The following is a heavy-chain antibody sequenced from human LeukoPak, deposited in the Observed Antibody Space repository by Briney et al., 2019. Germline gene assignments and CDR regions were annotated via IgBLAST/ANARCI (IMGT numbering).Heavy chain of an antibody. V-gene: IGHV1-69*05. Sequence: SSVKVSCKASGGTFSSYAISWVRQAPGQGLEWMGGIIPIFGTANYAQKFQGRVTITTDESTSTAARELSSLRSEDTAVYYCARGSVGGSGWSYWGQGTLVTVSS. D-gene: IGHD6-19*01. J-gene: IGHJ4*02. CDR3: ARGSVGGSGWSY. CDR1: GGTFSSYA. CDR2: IIPIFGTA.